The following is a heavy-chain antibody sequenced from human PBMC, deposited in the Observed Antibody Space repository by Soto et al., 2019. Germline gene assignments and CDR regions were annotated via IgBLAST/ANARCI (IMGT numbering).Heavy chain of an antibody. CDR3: AKGFLSGGYCANGVCYHFDY. J-gene: IGHJ4*02. V-gene: IGHV3-30*18. CDR2: MSYDGNNK. CDR1: GFTFSRYG. D-gene: IGHD2-8*01. Sequence: QVQLVESGGGVVQPGGSLRLSCAASGFTFSRYGMHWVRQAPGKGLEWVAVMSYDGNNKYYADSVKGQFTVSRDNSRNTQYLQMNSLKVEDAAVYFCAKGFLSGGYCANGVCYHFDYWGQGTPVTVSS.